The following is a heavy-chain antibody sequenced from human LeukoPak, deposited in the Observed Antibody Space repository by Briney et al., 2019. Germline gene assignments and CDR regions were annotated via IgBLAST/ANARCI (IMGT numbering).Heavy chain of an antibody. CDR3: AKNDYDYVWGSSLRGWFDP. V-gene: IGHV4-59*01. J-gene: IGHJ5*02. CDR1: GGSISGYY. D-gene: IGHD3-16*01. CDR2: IYYSASS. Sequence: PSETLSLTCTVSGGSISGYYWSWIRQPPGKGLEWIGYIYYSASSNYNPSLKSRVSISVDTSKNQFSLKLSSVTAADTAVYYCAKNDYDYVWGSSLRGWFDPWGQGTLVTVSS.